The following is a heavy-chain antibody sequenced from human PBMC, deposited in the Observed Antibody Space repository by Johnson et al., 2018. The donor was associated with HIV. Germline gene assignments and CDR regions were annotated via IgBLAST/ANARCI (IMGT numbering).Heavy chain of an antibody. V-gene: IGHV3-33*06. D-gene: IGHD6-19*01. CDR1: GFTFSSYG. J-gene: IGHJ3*02. Sequence: QMLLVESGGGVVQPGRSLRLSCAASGFTFSSYGMHWVRQAPGKGLEWVAVIWYDGSNKYYADSVKGRFTISRDNSKNKLYLQINSRRVEDTAVYYCAKDLRQVAVNDAFDSWGQGTMVTVAS. CDR3: AKDLRQVAVNDAFDS. CDR2: IWYDGSNK.